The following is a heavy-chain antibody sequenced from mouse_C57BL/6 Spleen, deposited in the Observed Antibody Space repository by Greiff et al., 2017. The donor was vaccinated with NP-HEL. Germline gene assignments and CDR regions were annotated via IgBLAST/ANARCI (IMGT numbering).Heavy chain of an antibody. CDR1: GYTFTSYW. Sequence: QVQLQQSGAELVKPGASVKLSCKASGYTFTSYWMHWVKQRPGQGLEWIGMIHPNSGSTNYNEKFKSKATLTVDKSSSTAYMQLSSLTSEDSAVYYCAREGRESFGYWGQGTTLTVSS. D-gene: IGHD1-3*01. CDR3: AREGRESFGY. J-gene: IGHJ2*01. V-gene: IGHV1-64*01. CDR2: IHPNSGST.